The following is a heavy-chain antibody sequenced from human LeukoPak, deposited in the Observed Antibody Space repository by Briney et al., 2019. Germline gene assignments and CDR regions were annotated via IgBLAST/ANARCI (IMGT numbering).Heavy chain of an antibody. CDR1: GFTDSSNY. CDR2: IYSGGST. CDR3: ARDKVVAAAMGYYYYGMDV. J-gene: IGHJ6*02. D-gene: IGHD2-15*01. Sequence: PGGSLRLSCAASGFTDSSNYMGWVRQAPGKGLGWVSVIYSGGSTYYADSVKGRFTISRHNSKNTLYLQMNSLRAEDTAVYYCARDKVVAAAMGYYYYGMDVWGQGTTVTVSS. V-gene: IGHV3-53*04.